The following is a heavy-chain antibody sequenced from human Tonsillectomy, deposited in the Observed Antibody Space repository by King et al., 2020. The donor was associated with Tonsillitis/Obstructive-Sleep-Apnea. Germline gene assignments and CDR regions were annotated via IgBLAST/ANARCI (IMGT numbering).Heavy chain of an antibody. CDR1: GYSFTSYW. D-gene: IGHD2-2*02. Sequence: VQLVESGAEVKKPGESLKISCTGSGYSFTSYWIGWVRQMPGKGLEWMGIIYPGDSDTIYSPSFQGQVTISADKSINTAYMQWSSLKASDTAIYYWARRGCSSTSCYTGGGIIWRMLGAFYIWGQGTMVTVSS. V-gene: IGHV5-51*03. CDR2: IYPGDSDT. J-gene: IGHJ3*02. CDR3: ARRGCSSTSCYTGGGIIWRMLGAFYI.